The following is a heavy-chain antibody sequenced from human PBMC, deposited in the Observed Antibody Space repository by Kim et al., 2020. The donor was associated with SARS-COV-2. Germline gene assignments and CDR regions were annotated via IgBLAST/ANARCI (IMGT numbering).Heavy chain of an antibody. D-gene: IGHD6-19*01. CDR2: INHSGST. V-gene: IGHV4-34*01. J-gene: IGHJ4*02. CDR1: GGSFSGYY. CDR3: ARGAENGSGGPFDY. Sequence: SETLSLTCAVYGGSFSGYYWSWIRQPPGKGLEWIGEINHSGSTNYNPSLKSRVTISVDTSKNQFSLKLSSVTAADTAVYYCARGAENGSGGPFDYWGQGTLVTVSS.